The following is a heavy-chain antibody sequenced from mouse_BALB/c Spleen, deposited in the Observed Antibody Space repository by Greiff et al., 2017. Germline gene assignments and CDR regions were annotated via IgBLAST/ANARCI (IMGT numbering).Heavy chain of an antibody. V-gene: IGHV5-6-5*01. CDR1: GFTFSSYA. D-gene: IGHD2-2*01. CDR2: ISSGGST. CDR3: ARDYGYDAGAY. Sequence: EVHLVESGGGLVKPGGSLKLSCAASGFTFSSYAMSWVRQTPEKRLEWVASISSGGSTYYPDSVKGRFTISRDNARNILYLQMSSLRSEDTAMYYCARDYGYDAGAYWGQGTLVTVSA. J-gene: IGHJ3*01.